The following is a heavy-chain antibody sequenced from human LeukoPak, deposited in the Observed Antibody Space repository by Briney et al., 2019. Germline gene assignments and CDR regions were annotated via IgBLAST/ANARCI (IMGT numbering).Heavy chain of an antibody. J-gene: IGHJ3*02. CDR2: ISGSGGST. CDR1: GFTFSSYA. CDR3: ARGLPARRGAFDI. V-gene: IGHV3-23*01. D-gene: IGHD2-2*01. Sequence: PGGSLRLSCAASGFTFSSYAMSWVRQAPGKGLEWVSAISGSGGSTYYADSVKGRFTISRDNAKNSLYLQMNSLRAEDTALYYCARGLPARRGAFDIWGLGTKVTVSS.